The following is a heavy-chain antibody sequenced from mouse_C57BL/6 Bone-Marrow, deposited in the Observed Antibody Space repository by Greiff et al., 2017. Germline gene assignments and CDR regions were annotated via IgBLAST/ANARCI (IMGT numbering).Heavy chain of an antibody. CDR1: GFTFSSYA. D-gene: IGHD4-1*01. Sequence: EVKLVESGGGLVKPGGSLKLSCAASGFTFSSYAMSWVRQTPEKRLEWVATISDGGSYTYYPDNVKGRFTISRDNAKNNLYLQMSHLKSDDTAMYYCARVTGTGWYFDVWGTGTTVTDSS. V-gene: IGHV5-4*03. CDR2: ISDGGSYT. J-gene: IGHJ1*03. CDR3: ARVTGTGWYFDV.